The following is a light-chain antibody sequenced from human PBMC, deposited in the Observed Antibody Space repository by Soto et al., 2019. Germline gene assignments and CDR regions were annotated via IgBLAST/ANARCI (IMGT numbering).Light chain of an antibody. V-gene: IGKV1-6*01. CDR1: QGIRSD. CDR3: QQDYSYPQA. CDR2: TAS. J-gene: IGKJ1*01. Sequence: AIQMTQSPSSLSASVGDRVTITCRASQGIRSDLGWYQQKPGRAPKLLIYTASSLVSGVPSRFSGSGSGTEFTLTISSLQTEDFATYYCQQDYSYPQAFGQRTKVDIK.